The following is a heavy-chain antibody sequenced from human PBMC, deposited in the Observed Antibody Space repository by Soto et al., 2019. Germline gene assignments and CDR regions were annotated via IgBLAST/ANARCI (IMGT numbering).Heavy chain of an antibody. J-gene: IGHJ4*02. CDR1: GFPFSDHY. CDR2: TRNKPNSYTT. CDR3: ARGPSSYYFDTTALGFLIDY. V-gene: IGHV3-72*01. D-gene: IGHD3-22*01. Sequence: EVQLVESGGGLVQPGGSLRLSCAASGFPFSDHYMDWVRQAPGKGLEWVGRTRNKPNSYTTEYAASVKGRFTISRDDSXXSXYXXMNSLNTEDTAVYYCARGPSSYYFDTTALGFLIDYWGQGTLVTVSS.